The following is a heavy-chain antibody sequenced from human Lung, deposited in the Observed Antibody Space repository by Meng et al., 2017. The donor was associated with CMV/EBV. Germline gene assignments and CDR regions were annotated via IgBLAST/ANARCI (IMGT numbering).Heavy chain of an antibody. CDR3: TTDRPRSGGKTHDY. CDR1: GFIFSNLW. Sequence: EVQLVESGXGWVKPGGSLTLACTGSGSGFIFSNLWINWVRQAPGKGLEWVGRIKSKFDGETTDYAAPVKGRFTISRDDLRNTLYLYMNSLKTEDTAVYYCTTDRPRSGGKTHDYWGQGTLVTVSS. CDR2: IKSKFDGETT. D-gene: IGHD4-23*01. V-gene: IGHV3-15*01. J-gene: IGHJ4*02.